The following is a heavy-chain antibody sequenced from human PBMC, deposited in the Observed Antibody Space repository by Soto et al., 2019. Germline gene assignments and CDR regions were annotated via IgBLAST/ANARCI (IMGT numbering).Heavy chain of an antibody. J-gene: IGHJ4*02. CDR1: GGSISSGNFY. CDR3: ATMGTPATGLFYFDD. D-gene: IGHD1-7*01. V-gene: IGHV4-30-4*01. CDR2: ISYGGST. Sequence: SETLSLTCTVSGGSISSGNFYWSWIRQPPGKGLEWIGFISYGGSTYYSASLKSRFTISVDTSKNQFSLTLSFVTAADTAVYYCATMGTPATGLFYFDDWGQGTLVTVSS.